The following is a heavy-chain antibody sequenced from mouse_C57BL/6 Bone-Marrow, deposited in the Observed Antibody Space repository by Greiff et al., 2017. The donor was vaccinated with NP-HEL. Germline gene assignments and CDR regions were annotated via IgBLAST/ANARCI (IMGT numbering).Heavy chain of an antibody. Sequence: EVQRVESGPELVKPGASVKIPCKASGYTFTDSNMDWVQQSHGTSLEWIGDINPNNGGTIYNQTFKGKATLTVDTASSTAYMELRSLTSEDTAVYYCARRLHYAMDYWGQGTSVTVSS. V-gene: IGHV1-18*01. J-gene: IGHJ4*01. CDR1: GYTFTDSN. CDR2: INPNNGGT. CDR3: ARRLHYAMDY. D-gene: IGHD2-13*01.